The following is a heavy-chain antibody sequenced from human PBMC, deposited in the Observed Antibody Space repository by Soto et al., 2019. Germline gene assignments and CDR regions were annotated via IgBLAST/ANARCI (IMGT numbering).Heavy chain of an antibody. D-gene: IGHD2-15*01. CDR2: IIPMFETV. CDR3: ARGLRTGNYGMDV. J-gene: IGHJ6*02. Sequence: SVKVSCKASGGTFDNYAVSCVRQSPGQWLEWMGGIIPMFETVNYAQRFQGRLTIAADESTSTAYMELTSLTSADTAIYFCARGLRTGNYGMDVWGQGTTVTVSS. V-gene: IGHV1-69*13. CDR1: GGTFDNYA.